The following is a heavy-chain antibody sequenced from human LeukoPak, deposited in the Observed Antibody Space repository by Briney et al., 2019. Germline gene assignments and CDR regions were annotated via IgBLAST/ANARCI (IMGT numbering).Heavy chain of an antibody. J-gene: IGHJ5*02. CDR1: GGSFSGYY. D-gene: IGHD4-11*01. CDR2: INHSGST. Sequence: SETLSLTCAVYGGSFSGYYWSWIRQPPGKGLEWIGEINHSGSTNYNPSLKSRVTISVDTSKNQFSLKLSSVTAADTAVYYCARAPDYSDYGTWGQGTLVTVSS. CDR3: ARAPDYSDYGT. V-gene: IGHV4-34*01.